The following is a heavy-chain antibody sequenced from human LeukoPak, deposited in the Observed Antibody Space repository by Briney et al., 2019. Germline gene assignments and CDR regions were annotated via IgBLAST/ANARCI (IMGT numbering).Heavy chain of an antibody. J-gene: IGHJ4*02. CDR1: GGTFSSYA. CDR3: ERVSRSYFHY. Sequence: GASVKVSCKASGGTFSSYAISWVRQAPGQGLEWMGGIIPIFGTANYAQKFQGRVTITADESTSTAYMQLSSLRSEDTAVYYCERVSRSYFHYWGQGTLVTVSS. CDR2: IIPIFGTA. V-gene: IGHV1-69*01.